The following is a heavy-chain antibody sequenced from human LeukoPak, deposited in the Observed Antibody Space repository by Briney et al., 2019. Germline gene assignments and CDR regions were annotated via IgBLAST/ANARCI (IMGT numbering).Heavy chain of an antibody. J-gene: IGHJ4*02. CDR2: IKQDGSEK. Sequence: GGSLRLSCAASGFTFRNNWLTGARQAPGQGLEWVANIKQDGSEKHDVDSVKGRFTISRDNAKNSLYLQMISLRAEDTAVYYCARDRQIAYWGQGTLVTVSS. CDR1: GFTFRNNW. V-gene: IGHV3-7*01. CDR3: ARDRQIAY.